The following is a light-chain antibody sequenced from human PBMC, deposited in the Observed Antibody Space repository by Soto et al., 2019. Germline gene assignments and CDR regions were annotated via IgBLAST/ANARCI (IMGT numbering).Light chain of an antibody. Sequence: EIVMTQSPVTLSVSPWERATLSCRSSQSVSSNLAWYQQKPGQAPRLLIYGASTRATGIPARFSGSGSGTDFTLTISSLEPEDFAVYYCQQRSNWPRSITFGQGTRLEIK. V-gene: IGKV3-11*01. J-gene: IGKJ5*01. CDR3: QQRSNWPRSIT. CDR2: GAS. CDR1: QSVSSN.